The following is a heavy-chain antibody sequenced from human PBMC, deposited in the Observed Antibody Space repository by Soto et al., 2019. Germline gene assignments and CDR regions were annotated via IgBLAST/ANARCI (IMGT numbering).Heavy chain of an antibody. J-gene: IGHJ5*02. CDR3: ARDNGMAGSFDP. D-gene: IGHD2-8*01. CDR2: ISFSSSTI. CDR1: GFTFSSYS. Sequence: GGSLRLSCAASGFTFSSYSMNWVRQAPGKGLEWVSYISFSSSTIFYADSVRGRFTISRDNAKNSLYLQMNTLRDEDTAVYYCARDNGMAGSFDPWGQGSLVTVSS. V-gene: IGHV3-48*02.